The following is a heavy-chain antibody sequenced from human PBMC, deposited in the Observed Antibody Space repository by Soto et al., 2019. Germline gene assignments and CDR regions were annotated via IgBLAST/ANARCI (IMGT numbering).Heavy chain of an antibody. V-gene: IGHV3-15*01. J-gene: IGHJ1*01. Sequence: GGSLRLSCAASGFTISDAWMSWVRQAPGKGLEWVGRIKNKAAGGATDFAAPVKGRFTISGDDSKNTLYLQMNNLKIEDTGVYFCTIDNMFGATSPQFHHWGQRTLVTVSS. CDR2: IKNKAAGGAT. D-gene: IGHD3-3*01. CDR1: GFTISDAW. CDR3: TIDNMFGATSPQFHH.